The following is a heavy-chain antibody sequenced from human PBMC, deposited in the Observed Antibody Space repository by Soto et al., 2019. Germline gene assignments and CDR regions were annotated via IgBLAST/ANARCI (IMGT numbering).Heavy chain of an antibody. J-gene: IGHJ4*02. CDR2: ISSSSSTI. D-gene: IGHD4-17*01. Sequence: EVQLVESGGGLVQPGGSLRLSCAASGFTFSSYSMNWVRQAPGKGLEWVSYISSSSSTIYYADSVKGRFTISRDNAKNSLYLQMNSRRAEDTAVYYCATMTTVTIDDYWGQGTLVTVSS. CDR1: GFTFSSYS. CDR3: ATMTTVTIDDY. V-gene: IGHV3-48*01.